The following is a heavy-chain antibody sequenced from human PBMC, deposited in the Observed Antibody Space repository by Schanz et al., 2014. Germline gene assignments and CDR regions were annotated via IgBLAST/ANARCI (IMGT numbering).Heavy chain of an antibody. CDR3: ARGGGPEDVFDI. D-gene: IGHD5-12*01. CDR1: GGTFSSYS. J-gene: IGHJ3*02. CDR2: IIPILGIA. V-gene: IGHV1-69*09. Sequence: QVQLIQSGAEVKKPGASVKVSCKASGGTFSSYSISWVRQAPGQGLEWMGRIIPILGIANYAQKFQGRVTNTADKSTSTVYMELSSLRSEDTAVYYCARGGGPEDVFDIWGQGTILTVSS.